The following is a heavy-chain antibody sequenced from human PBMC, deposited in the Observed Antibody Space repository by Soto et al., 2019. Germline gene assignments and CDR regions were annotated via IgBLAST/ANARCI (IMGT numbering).Heavy chain of an antibody. Sequence: QVQLQESGPGLVKPSQTLSLTCTVSGGSISSGGYYWSWIRQHPGKGLEWIGYIYYSGSTYYNPSLKSRVTISVVTTKNQFSQKLGSVTAADTAVYYCARREGSSGYYSSPQPYYFDYWGQGTLVTVSS. D-gene: IGHD3-22*01. CDR1: GGSISSGGYY. CDR3: ARREGSSGYYSSPQPYYFDY. V-gene: IGHV4-31*03. J-gene: IGHJ4*02. CDR2: IYYSGST.